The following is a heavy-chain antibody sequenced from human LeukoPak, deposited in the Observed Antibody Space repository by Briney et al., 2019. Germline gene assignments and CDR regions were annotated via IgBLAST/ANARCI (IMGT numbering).Heavy chain of an antibody. V-gene: IGHV3-74*01. CDR2: INSDGSST. CDR3: TRDLRAAAGLKAEDC. CDR1: GFTFSSHW. D-gene: IGHD6-13*01. J-gene: IGHJ4*02. Sequence: GGSLRLSCAASGFTFSSHWMHWVRQAPGKGLVWVSRINSDGSSTNYADSVKGRFTISRDNAKNTLYLQMNSLRAEDTAVYYCTRDLRAAAGLKAEDCWGQGTLVTVSS.